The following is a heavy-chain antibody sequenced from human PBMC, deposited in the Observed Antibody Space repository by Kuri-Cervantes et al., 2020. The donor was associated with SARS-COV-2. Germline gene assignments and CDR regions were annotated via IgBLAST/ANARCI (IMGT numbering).Heavy chain of an antibody. CDR2: IRSKANTYAT. D-gene: IGHD6-13*01. V-gene: IGHV3-73*01. Sequence: GGSLRLSCAASGFTFSGSAMHWVRQASGKGLEWVGRIRSKANTYATAYAASVKGRFTISRDDSKNTANLQMNSLRDEDTAVYYCARVTYSTSPTPFDFWGQGTLVTVSS. J-gene: IGHJ4*02. CDR3: ARVTYSTSPTPFDF. CDR1: GFTFSGSA.